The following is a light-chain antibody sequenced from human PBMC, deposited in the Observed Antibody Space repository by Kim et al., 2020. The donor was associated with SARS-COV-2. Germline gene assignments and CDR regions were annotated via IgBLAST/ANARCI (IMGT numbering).Light chain of an antibody. CDR2: DAS. V-gene: IGKV1-33*01. CDR3: QQYNNLPFT. Sequence: TSVGDRVTITCQASQDIENHLNWYQQKPGKAPKLLIYDASNLQTGVPSRFSGGGSGTDFTFTISSLQPEDIASYYCQQYNNLPFTFGPGTKVDIK. J-gene: IGKJ3*01. CDR1: QDIENH.